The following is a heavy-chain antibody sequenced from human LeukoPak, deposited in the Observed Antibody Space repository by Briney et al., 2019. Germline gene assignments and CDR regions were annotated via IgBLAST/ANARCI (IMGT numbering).Heavy chain of an antibody. D-gene: IGHD1-14*01. CDR2: IHPNSGGI. V-gene: IGHV1-2*02. CDR3: GRKSANRKTSEFDY. CDR1: GYTFTDYY. J-gene: IGHJ4*02. Sequence: ASVKLSCKASGYTFTDYYTNWVRQAPGQGLEWMGWIHPNSGGIKYAQKFQGRVTMTRDTSISTAYMELSGLTSDDTAVYYCGRKSANRKTSEFDYWGQGTLVTVSS.